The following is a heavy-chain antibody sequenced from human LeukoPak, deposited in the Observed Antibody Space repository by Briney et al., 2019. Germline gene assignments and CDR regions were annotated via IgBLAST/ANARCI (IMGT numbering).Heavy chain of an antibody. Sequence: SETPSLTCTVSGGSISGYYWSWIRQPAGKGLEWIGRIYSSGSTNFNPSLKSRVTMSVETSKNQFSLKVNSVTAADTAVYYCARDHYYASGSYSDAFDIWGQGTMVTVSS. CDR3: ARDHYYASGSYSDAFDI. D-gene: IGHD3-10*01. J-gene: IGHJ3*02. CDR2: IYSSGST. CDR1: GGSISGYY. V-gene: IGHV4-4*07.